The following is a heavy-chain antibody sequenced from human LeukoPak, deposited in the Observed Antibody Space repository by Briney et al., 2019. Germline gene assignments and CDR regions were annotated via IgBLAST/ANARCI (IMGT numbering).Heavy chain of an antibody. CDR2: MSNSSNYI. CDR1: GFTFSSYS. D-gene: IGHD3-10*01. Sequence: GGSLSLSCAGSGFTFSSYSLNWVRQAPGKGLEWVSSMSNSSNYIYYVGSVKGRFTIYRDNTKNSLYLQINILRAEDTAVDYCARDQGELLWFGELSRDYGMDVWGQGTTVTVSS. J-gene: IGHJ6*02. CDR3: ARDQGELLWFGELSRDYGMDV. V-gene: IGHV3-21*01.